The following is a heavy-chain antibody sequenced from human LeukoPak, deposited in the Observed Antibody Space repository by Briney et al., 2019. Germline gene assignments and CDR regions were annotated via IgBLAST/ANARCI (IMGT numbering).Heavy chain of an antibody. J-gene: IGHJ4*02. Sequence: GGPLRLSCAASGFTFSSYAMHWVRQAPGKGLEYVSAISSNGGSTYYANSVKGRFTISRDNSKNTLYLQMGSLRAEDMAVYYCARGAVSGDHGTFDYWGQGTLVTVSS. CDR1: GFTFSSYA. CDR2: ISSNGGST. V-gene: IGHV3-64*01. CDR3: ARGAVSGDHGTFDY. D-gene: IGHD1-14*01.